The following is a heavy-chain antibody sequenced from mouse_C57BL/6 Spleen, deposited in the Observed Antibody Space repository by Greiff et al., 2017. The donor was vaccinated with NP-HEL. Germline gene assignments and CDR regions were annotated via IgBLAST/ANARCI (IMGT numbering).Heavy chain of an antibody. J-gene: IGHJ3*01. V-gene: IGHV3-6*01. CDR2: ISYDGSN. D-gene: IGHD1-1*01. CDR3: AREKMGSSWFAY. CDR1: GYSITSGYY. Sequence: DVQLQESGPGLVKPSQSLSLTCSVTGYSITSGYYWNWIRQFPGNKLEWMGYISYDGSNNYNPSLKNRISITRDTSKNQFFLKLNSVTTEDTATYYCAREKMGSSWFAYWGQGTLVTVSA.